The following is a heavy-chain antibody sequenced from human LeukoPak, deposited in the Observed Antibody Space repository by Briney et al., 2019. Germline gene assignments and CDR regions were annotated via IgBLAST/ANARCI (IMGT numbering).Heavy chain of an antibody. CDR3: ARGGGLDV. V-gene: IGHV3-7*03. Sequence: GGSLRLSCAVSGFTFSSYWMNWARQAPGKGLEWVASINHNGNVNYYVDSVKGRFTISRDNAKNSLYLQMSNLRAEATAVYFCARGGGLDVWGQGATVTVSS. D-gene: IGHD3-16*01. CDR2: INHNGNVN. J-gene: IGHJ6*02. CDR1: GFTFSSYW.